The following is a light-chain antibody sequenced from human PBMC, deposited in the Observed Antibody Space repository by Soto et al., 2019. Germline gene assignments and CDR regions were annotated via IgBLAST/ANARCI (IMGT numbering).Light chain of an antibody. CDR3: QQSYSILRT. V-gene: IGKV1-39*01. Sequence: DIQMTDSPSSLSASVGDIVTITCRASQSISSYLNWYQQKPGKAPKLLIYAASSLQSGVPSRFSGSGSGTDFTLTISSLEPDDFGVHYCQQSYSILRTFGPGTKVDIK. CDR2: AAS. J-gene: IGKJ3*01. CDR1: QSISSY.